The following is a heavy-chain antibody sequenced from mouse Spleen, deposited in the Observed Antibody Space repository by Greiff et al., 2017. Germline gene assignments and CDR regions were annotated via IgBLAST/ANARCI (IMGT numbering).Heavy chain of an antibody. D-gene: IGHD2-3*01. CDR2: ISSGGSYT. Sequence: EVKVVESGGGLVKPGGSLKLSCAASGFTFSSYAMSWVRQTPEKRLEWVATISSGGSYTYYPDSVKGRFTISRDNAKNTLYLQMSSLRSEDTAMYYCARHNPDGYYNYWGQGTTLTVSS. J-gene: IGHJ2*01. CDR1: GFTFSSYA. CDR3: ARHNPDGYYNY. V-gene: IGHV5-9-3*01.